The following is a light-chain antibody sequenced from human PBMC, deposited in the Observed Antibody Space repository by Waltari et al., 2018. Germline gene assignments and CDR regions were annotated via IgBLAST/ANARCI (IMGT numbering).Light chain of an antibody. CDR3: SSYTSSSSVV. V-gene: IGLV2-14*01. Sequence: QSALTQPASVSGSPGQSITISCTGTNSDVGGYNYVSWYQQNPGKAPKLMIYEVSNRPSGVSNRFSGSKSGNTASLTISGLQAEDEAHYYCSSYTSSSSVVFGGGTKLTVL. CDR2: EVS. CDR1: NSDVGGYNY. J-gene: IGLJ2*01.